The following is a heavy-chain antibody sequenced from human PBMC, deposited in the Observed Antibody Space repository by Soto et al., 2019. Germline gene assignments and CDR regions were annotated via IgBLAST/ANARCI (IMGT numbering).Heavy chain of an antibody. D-gene: IGHD6-19*01. J-gene: IGHJ5*02. V-gene: IGHV4-59*01. Sequence: ESLSLTCTVSGGSISGYYWSWIRQPPGKGLEWIGYMYYTGSTIYNPSLKSRVTISVDTSKKQFSLKLSSVTAADTAVYYCARRYSSGWYGWLDPWGQGTLVTVS. CDR3: ARRYSSGWYGWLDP. CDR2: MYYTGST. CDR1: GGSISGYY.